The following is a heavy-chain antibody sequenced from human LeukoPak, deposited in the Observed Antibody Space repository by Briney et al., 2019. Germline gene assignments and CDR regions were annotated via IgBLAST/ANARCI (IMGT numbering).Heavy chain of an antibody. D-gene: IGHD3-16*02. CDR2: IYYSGST. V-gene: IGHV4-39*07. J-gene: IGHJ6*03. CDR1: GGSISSSSYY. CDR3: ARDGAVWGSYRLYYMDV. Sequence: SETLSLTCTVSGGSISSSSYYWGWIRQPPGKGLEWIGSIYYSGSTYYNPSLKSRVTISVDTSKNQFSLKLSSVTAADTAVYYCARDGAVWGSYRLYYMDVWGKGTTVTISS.